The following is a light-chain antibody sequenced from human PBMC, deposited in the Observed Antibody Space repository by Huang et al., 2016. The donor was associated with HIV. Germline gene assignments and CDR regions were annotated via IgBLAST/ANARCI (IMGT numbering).Light chain of an antibody. CDR2: WAT. Sequence: DIVMTQSPDSLAVSPGERATINCKSSQTVLYSLNKKNELAGFQQKPGRPPKLLIYWATTRESGVPDRVSGSGSGTDFTLTINNLQAEDVAVYFCLQYYSVPQTFGHGTKVEIK. CDR3: LQYYSVPQT. J-gene: IGKJ1*01. V-gene: IGKV4-1*01. CDR1: QTVLYSLNKKNE.